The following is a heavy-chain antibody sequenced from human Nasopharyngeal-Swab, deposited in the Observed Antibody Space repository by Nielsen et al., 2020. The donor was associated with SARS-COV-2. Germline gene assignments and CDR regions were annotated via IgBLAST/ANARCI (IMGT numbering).Heavy chain of an antibody. Sequence: GGSLRLSCVVSGLTCSRYSMNWVRQAPGKGLEWISYISSGSSSIYYTDSVKGRFTISRDNAKNSLFLQMSSLTAEDTAVYYCARRYCSGVSCYSDYWGQGTPVTVSS. CDR3: ARRYCSGVSCYSDY. V-gene: IGHV3-48*04. CDR2: ISSGSSSI. CDR1: GLTCSRYS. J-gene: IGHJ4*02. D-gene: IGHD2-15*01.